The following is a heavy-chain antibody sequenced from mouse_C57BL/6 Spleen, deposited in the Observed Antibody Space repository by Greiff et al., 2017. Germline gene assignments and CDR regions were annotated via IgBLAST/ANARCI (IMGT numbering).Heavy chain of an antibody. Sequence: EVKLVESGGGLVKPGGSLKLSCAASGFTFSSYAMSWVRQTPEKRLEWVATISDGGSYTYYPDNVKGRLTISRDNAKNNLYLQMSHLKSKDTAMYYCARGGGHYYAMDYWGQGTSVTVSS. J-gene: IGHJ4*01. CDR2: ISDGGSYT. V-gene: IGHV5-4*03. CDR3: ARGGGHYYAMDY. CDR1: GFTFSSYA.